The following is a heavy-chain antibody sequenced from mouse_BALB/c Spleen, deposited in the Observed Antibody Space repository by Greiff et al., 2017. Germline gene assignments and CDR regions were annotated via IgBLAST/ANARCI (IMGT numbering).Heavy chain of an antibody. CDR1: GFTFNTYA. Sequence: DVHLVESGGGLVQPKGSLKLSCAASGFTFNTYAMNWVRQAPGKGLEWVARIRSKSNNYATYYADSVKDRFTISRDDSQSMLYLQMNNLKTEDTAMYYCVRHPSKSSYYYAMDYWGQGTSVTVSS. CDR3: VRHPSKSSYYYAMDY. CDR2: IRSKSNNYAT. V-gene: IGHV10-1*02. J-gene: IGHJ4*01.